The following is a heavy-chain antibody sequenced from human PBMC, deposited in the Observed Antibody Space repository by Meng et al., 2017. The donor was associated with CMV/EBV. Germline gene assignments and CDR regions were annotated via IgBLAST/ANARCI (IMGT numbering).Heavy chain of an antibody. J-gene: IGHJ4*02. V-gene: IGHV4-30-4*08. CDR1: GGSISSGDYY. CDR3: ARAAPDYYDSSGPPDY. D-gene: IGHD3-22*01. CDR2: IYYSGST. Sequence: QGQRRESRPGLVKPSQTLALTCTVSGGSISSGDYYWSWIRQPPGKGLEWIGYIYYSGSTYYNPSLKSRVTISVDTSKNQFSLKLSSVTAADTAVYYCARAAPDYYDSSGPPDYWGQGTLVTVSS.